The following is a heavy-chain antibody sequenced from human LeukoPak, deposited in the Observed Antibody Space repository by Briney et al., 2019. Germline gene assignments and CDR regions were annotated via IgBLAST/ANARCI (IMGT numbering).Heavy chain of an antibody. V-gene: IGHV1-46*01. D-gene: IGHD2-21*01. CDR2: INPSGGTT. CDR1: GYTFTTNYY. CDR3: ARRFLNAFDI. J-gene: IGHJ3*02. Sequence: ASVKVSCQASGYTFTTNYYMDWVRQAPGQGLEWMGRINPSGGTTTYAQRFQGRVTMTRDTSTSTVYMELSSLTSEDTAVYYCARRFLNAFDIWGQGTMVTVSS.